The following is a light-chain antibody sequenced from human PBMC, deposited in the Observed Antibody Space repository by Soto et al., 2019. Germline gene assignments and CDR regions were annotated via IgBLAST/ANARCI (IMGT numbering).Light chain of an antibody. Sequence: EVVLTQSPGTLSLSPGERVTLSCRASQTVSSSYIAWYQQKPGQAPRLLIYAASSRATGIPDRFSGSGSGTDFSLTISRLEPEDFAVYYCQQYGSSLLIFGGGTKVDI. CDR2: AAS. CDR3: QQYGSSLLI. V-gene: IGKV3-20*01. CDR1: QTVSSSY. J-gene: IGKJ4*01.